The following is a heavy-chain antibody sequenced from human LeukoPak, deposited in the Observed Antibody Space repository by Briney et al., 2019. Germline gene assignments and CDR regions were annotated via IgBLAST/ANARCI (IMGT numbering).Heavy chain of an antibody. J-gene: IGHJ3*02. CDR3: ARLLPTPDDAFDI. Sequence: SETLSLTCTVSGGSISSGGYYWSWIRQHPGKGLEWIGYIYYSGSTYYNPSLKCRVTISVDTSKNQFSLKLSSVTAADTAVYYCARLLPTPDDAFDIWGQGTMVTVSS. CDR2: IYYSGST. CDR1: GGSISSGGYY. V-gene: IGHV4-31*03.